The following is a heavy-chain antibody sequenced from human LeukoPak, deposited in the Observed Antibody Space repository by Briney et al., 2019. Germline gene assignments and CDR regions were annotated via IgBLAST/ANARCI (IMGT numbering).Heavy chain of an antibody. CDR3: ARTNSGSYPKGDWFDP. V-gene: IGHV4-34*01. Sequence: SGTLSLTCAVYGGSFSGYYWSWIRQPPGKGLEWIGEINQSGSTNYNPSLKSRVTISEDTSKNQFSLKLSSVTAADTAVFYCARTNSGSYPKGDWFDPWGQGTLVTVSS. CDR2: INQSGST. J-gene: IGHJ5*02. CDR1: GGSFSGYY. D-gene: IGHD3-10*01.